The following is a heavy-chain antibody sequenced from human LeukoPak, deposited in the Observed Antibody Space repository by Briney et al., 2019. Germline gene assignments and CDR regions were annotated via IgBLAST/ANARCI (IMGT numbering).Heavy chain of an antibody. Sequence: GASVKVSCKASGYTFTGYYMHWVRQAPGQGLEWMGWINPNSGGTNYAQKFQGRVTMTRDTSISTAYMELSRLRSDDTAVYYCAREATTILNWFDPWGQGTLVTVSS. CDR1: GYTFTGYY. CDR3: AREATTILNWFDP. J-gene: IGHJ5*02. V-gene: IGHV1-2*02. CDR2: INPNSGGT. D-gene: IGHD1-26*01.